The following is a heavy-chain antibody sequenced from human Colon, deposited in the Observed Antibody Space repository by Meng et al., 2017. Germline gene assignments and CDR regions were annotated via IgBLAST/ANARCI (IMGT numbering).Heavy chain of an antibody. D-gene: IGHD1-14*01. Sequence: QVQLVQSGAELKKPGASVKFSCTTSGYTFTAYFIHWVRQAPGQGLEWMGWFNPNSGATNYAQNFQGRVTMTRATSATTAYMELSSLRSDDTAMYYCARGLNPHWFDPWGQGTLVTVSS. CDR2: FNPNSGAT. J-gene: IGHJ5*02. CDR3: ARGLNPHWFDP. CDR1: GYTFTAYF. V-gene: IGHV1-2*02.